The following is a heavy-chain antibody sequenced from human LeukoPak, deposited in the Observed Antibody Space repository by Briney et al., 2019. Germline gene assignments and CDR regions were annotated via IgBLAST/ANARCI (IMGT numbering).Heavy chain of an antibody. Sequence: ASVKVSCKASGYTFTSYYIHWVRQAPGQGLEWMGLKNPSGGSTNYAQRFQGRVTMTRDTSTSTVYMELSSLRSEDTAVYYCARPTTYYYDSSAYHVDGFDIWGQGTMVTVSS. CDR1: GYTFTSYY. J-gene: IGHJ3*02. CDR3: ARPTTYYYDSSAYHVDGFDI. D-gene: IGHD3-22*01. V-gene: IGHV1-46*01. CDR2: KNPSGGST.